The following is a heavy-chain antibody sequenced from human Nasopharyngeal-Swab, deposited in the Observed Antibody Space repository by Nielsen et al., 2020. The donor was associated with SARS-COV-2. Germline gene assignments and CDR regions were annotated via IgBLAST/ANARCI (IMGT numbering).Heavy chain of an antibody. CDR1: GFTFNSYA. CDR2: ISSNGGST. Sequence: LSLTCAASGFTFNSYAMHWVRQAPGKGLEYVSAISSNGGSTYYADSVKGRFTISRDNSKNTLYLQMGSLRAEDMAVYYCARGVGVAGVDYWGQGTLVTVSS. CDR3: ARGVGVAGVDY. D-gene: IGHD6-13*01. J-gene: IGHJ4*02. V-gene: IGHV3-64*02.